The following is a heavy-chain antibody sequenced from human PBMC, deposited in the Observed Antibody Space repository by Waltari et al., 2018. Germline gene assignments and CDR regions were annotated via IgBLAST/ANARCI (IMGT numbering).Heavy chain of an antibody. V-gene: IGHV4-34*01. CDR3: AGGAARFLGDFDY. J-gene: IGHJ4*02. Sequence: QVHLQQWGAGLLKPSETLSPTCGVYGVSFSTNYWSWLRQSREKGLEGIGEINHSGSTNYNPSLKRRVTMSVDTPKNHFSLKLRSVTAADTAVYYCAGGAARFLGDFDYWGQGTLVTVSS. D-gene: IGHD3-3*01. CDR1: GVSFSTNY. CDR2: INHSGST.